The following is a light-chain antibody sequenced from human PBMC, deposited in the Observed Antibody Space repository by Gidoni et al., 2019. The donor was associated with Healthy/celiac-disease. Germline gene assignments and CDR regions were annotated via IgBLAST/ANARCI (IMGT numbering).Light chain of an antibody. CDR3: QQYNSYLLT. CDR1: QSISSW. Sequence: DIQMTQSPSTLSASVGDRVTITCRASQSISSWLAWYQQKPGKAPKVLIYKASSLESGVPSRFSGSGSGTEFTLTISSLQPDDFATYYCQQYNSYLLTFGGXTKVEIK. J-gene: IGKJ4*01. V-gene: IGKV1-5*03. CDR2: KAS.